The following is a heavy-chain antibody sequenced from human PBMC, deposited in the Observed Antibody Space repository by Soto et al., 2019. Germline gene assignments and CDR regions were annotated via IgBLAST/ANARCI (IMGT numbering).Heavy chain of an antibody. CDR3: ARDRIQLWLGLSYYYGMDV. Sequence: GGSLRLSCAASGFTFSSYGMHWVRQAPGKGLEGVAVIWYDGSSTSYADSVKGRFTISRDNAKNTLYLQMNSLRAEDTAVYYCARDRIQLWLGLSYYYGMDVWGQGTTVTVSS. J-gene: IGHJ6*02. CDR2: IWYDGSST. CDR1: GFTFSSYG. D-gene: IGHD5-18*01. V-gene: IGHV3-33*01.